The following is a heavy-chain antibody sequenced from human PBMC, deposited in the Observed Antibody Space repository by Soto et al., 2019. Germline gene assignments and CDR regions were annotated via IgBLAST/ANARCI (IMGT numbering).Heavy chain of an antibody. D-gene: IGHD2-8*01. Sequence: PGGSLRLSCAASGFTFSADELNWVRQAPGKGLEWISHISPLDNTIYYAASAKGRFTISRDDSKSIAYLQMNSLKTEETAVYYCTAGKLYPSLDFDYWGQGTLVTVSS. J-gene: IGHJ4*02. CDR1: GFTFSADE. V-gene: IGHV3-49*04. CDR2: ISPLDNTI. CDR3: TAGKLYPSLDFDY.